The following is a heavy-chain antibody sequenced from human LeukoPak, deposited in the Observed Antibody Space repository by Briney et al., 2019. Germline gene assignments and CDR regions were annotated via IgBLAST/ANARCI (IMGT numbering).Heavy chain of an antibody. V-gene: IGHV4-39*07. CDR2: IYYSGST. D-gene: IGHD5-12*01. Sequence: SETLSFTCIVSGASISNSSYYWGWIRQPPGKGLEWIGSIYYSGSTYYNPSLKSRVTISVDTSKNQFSLKLSSVTAADTAVYYCARVIRYGYVVNNWFDPWGQGTLVTVSS. CDR3: ARVIRYGYVVNNWFDP. CDR1: GASISNSSYY. J-gene: IGHJ5*02.